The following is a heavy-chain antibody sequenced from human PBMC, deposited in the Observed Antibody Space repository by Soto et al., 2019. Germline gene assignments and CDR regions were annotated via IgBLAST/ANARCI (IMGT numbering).Heavy chain of an antibody. CDR1: GFAVSSNY. V-gene: IGHV3-66*01. D-gene: IGHD1-7*01. CDR2: IHSGGDT. J-gene: IGHJ6*02. CDR3: ARSRTGTTYGGMDF. Sequence: EVQLVESGGDLVQPGGSLRLSCAASGFAVSSNYMTWIRQAPGKGLEWVSVIHSGGDTHYADSVKGRFTISRDNSKNTLYLQMNSLRAEDTAVYYCARSRTGTTYGGMDFWGQGTTVTVSS.